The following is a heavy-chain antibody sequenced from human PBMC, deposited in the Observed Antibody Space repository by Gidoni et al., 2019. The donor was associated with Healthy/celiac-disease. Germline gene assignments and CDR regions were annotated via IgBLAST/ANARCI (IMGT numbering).Heavy chain of an antibody. CDR3: AKDNDYDSSGLGY. Sequence: EVQLVESGGGLVQPGRSLRLSCAASGFTFDDYAMHWVRQGPGKGLEWVSGISWNSGSIGYADSVKGRFTISRDNAKNSLYLQMTSLRAEDTALYYCAKDNDYDSSGLGYWGQGTLVTVSS. CDR2: ISWNSGSI. D-gene: IGHD3-22*01. V-gene: IGHV3-9*01. J-gene: IGHJ4*02. CDR1: GFTFDDYA.